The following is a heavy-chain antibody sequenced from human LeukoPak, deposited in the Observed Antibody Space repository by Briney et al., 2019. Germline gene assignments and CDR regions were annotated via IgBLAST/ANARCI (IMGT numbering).Heavy chain of an antibody. D-gene: IGHD3-10*01. CDR3: ARGLTSSYYGSGSYHFDY. V-gene: IGHV4-59*01. Sequence: PSETLSLTCTVSGGSISSYYWSWIRQPPGKGLEWIGYIYYSGSTNYNPSLKSRVTISVDTSKNQFSLKLSSVTAADTAVYYCARGLTSSYYGSGSYHFDYWGQGTLVTVSS. CDR1: GGSISSYY. J-gene: IGHJ4*02. CDR2: IYYSGST.